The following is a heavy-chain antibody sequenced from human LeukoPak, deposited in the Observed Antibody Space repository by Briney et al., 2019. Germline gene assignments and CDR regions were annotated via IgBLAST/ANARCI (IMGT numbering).Heavy chain of an antibody. V-gene: IGHV1-69*13. D-gene: IGHD3-10*01. Sequence: EASVKVSFKASGGTSSSYAISWVRQAPGQGLEWMGGIIPIFGTANYAQKFQGRVTITADESTSTAYMELSSLRSEDTAVYYCAIMVRGVIPIDYWGQGTLVTVSS. CDR1: GGTSSSYA. J-gene: IGHJ4*02. CDR2: IIPIFGTA. CDR3: AIMVRGVIPIDY.